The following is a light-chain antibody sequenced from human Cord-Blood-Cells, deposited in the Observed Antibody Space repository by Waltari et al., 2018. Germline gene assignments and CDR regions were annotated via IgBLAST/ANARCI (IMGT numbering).Light chain of an antibody. CDR1: SSDVGGYNY. V-gene: IGLV2-14*01. CDR3: SSYTSSYV. J-gene: IGLJ1*01. CDR2: DVS. Sequence: QSALTQPDSVSGSPGQSITISCTGTSSDVGGYNYVSWYQQHPGKAPKLMIYDVSNRPSGVFNRFSGSKSGNTASLTISGLQAEDEADYYCSSYTSSYVFGTGTKVTVL.